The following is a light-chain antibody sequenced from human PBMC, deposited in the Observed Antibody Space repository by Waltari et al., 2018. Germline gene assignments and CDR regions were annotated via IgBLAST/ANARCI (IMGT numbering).Light chain of an antibody. Sequence: QSLLTQPPSISGAPGQRVTISCSGGSSNIGRTSVHWYAQVPGTTPKLLMYRSDQRPSGVSDRFSGSKSGTSASLAITGLLSADEADYICATWDDSLNAWIFGGGTRLTVL. CDR3: ATWDDSLNAWI. J-gene: IGLJ2*01. CDR1: SSNIGRTS. CDR2: RSD. V-gene: IGLV1-44*01.